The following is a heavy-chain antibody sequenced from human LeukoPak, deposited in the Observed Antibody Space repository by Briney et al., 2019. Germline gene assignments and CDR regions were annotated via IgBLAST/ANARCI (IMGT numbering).Heavy chain of an antibody. CDR1: GGSVTSDDYY. V-gene: IGHV4-61*08. D-gene: IGHD1-26*01. CDR3: ARAPRSGSNYRFDH. J-gene: IGHJ4*02. CDR2: IFYNGIT. Sequence: PSETLSLTCTVSGGSVTSDDYYWSWIRQPPGKGLEWIGYIFYNGITNYNPSLKSRVTISVDTSKNQFSLKLSSVTAADTAVYYCARAPRSGSNYRFDHWGQGTLVTVSS.